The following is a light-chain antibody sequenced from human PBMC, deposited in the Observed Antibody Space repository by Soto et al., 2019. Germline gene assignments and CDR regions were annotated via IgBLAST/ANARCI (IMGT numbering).Light chain of an antibody. J-gene: IGLJ1*01. CDR3: CPYAGSYTFV. CDR2: DVK. CDR1: SSDVGGYNY. V-gene: IGLV2-11*01. Sequence: QSALTQPRSVSGSPGQSVTISCTGTSSDVGGYNYVSWYQQYPGKAPKVMIYDVKTRPSGVPDRFSGSKSGNTASLTISGLQAEDEADYYCCPYAGSYTFVFGTGTKLTVL.